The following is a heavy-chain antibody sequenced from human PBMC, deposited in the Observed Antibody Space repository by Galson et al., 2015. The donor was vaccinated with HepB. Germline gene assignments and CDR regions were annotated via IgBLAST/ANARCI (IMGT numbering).Heavy chain of an antibody. Sequence: SLRLSCAGSGFIFRHHAMAWIRQAPGKRLEWVSGINGRGSTTYYSDAVKGRFSISRDNSKNTVFLQMDNLKVDDTATYYCVKEGAWFGGDWFDPWGQGTLVTV. CDR1: GFIFRHHA. CDR3: VKEGAWFGGDWFDP. J-gene: IGHJ5*02. CDR2: INGRGSTT. D-gene: IGHD3-16*01. V-gene: IGHV3-23*01.